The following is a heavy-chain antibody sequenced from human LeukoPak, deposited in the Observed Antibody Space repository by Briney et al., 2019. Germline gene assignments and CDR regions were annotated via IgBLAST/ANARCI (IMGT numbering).Heavy chain of an antibody. CDR1: GITFSGYA. Sequence: GMSLRLSCAASGITFSGYAMHWVRQAPGKGLEWVAVVSYDGRHKYYADSVKGRFTISRDNSNNTLYLEMNSLRAEDTAMYYCARDWGFDYWGQGTLVTVSS. V-gene: IGHV3-30*04. CDR3: ARDWGFDY. D-gene: IGHD3-16*01. CDR2: VSYDGRHK. J-gene: IGHJ4*02.